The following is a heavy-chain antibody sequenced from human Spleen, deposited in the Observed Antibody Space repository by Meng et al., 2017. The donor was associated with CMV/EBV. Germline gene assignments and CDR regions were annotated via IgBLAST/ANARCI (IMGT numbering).Heavy chain of an antibody. V-gene: IGHV3-30-3*01. CDR2: ISYDGGNK. J-gene: IGHJ4*02. CDR1: GFTFSTYT. Sequence: GGSLRLSCAASGFTFSTYTMHWVRQAPGKGLEWVALISYDGGNKYYADSVKGRFTISRDNSKNTLYLQMNSLRAEDTAVYFCAIAIWFGELCDYWGQGTLVTVSS. D-gene: IGHD3-10*01. CDR3: AIAIWFGELCDY.